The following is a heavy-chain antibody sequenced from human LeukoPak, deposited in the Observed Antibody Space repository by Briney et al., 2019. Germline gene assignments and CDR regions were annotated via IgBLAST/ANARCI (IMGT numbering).Heavy chain of an antibody. CDR3: AAFGDDY. CDR1: GFIFSQCW. J-gene: IGHJ4*02. V-gene: IGHV3-7*02. CDR2: IKQDGSLK. D-gene: IGHD3-10*01. Sequence: GGSLRLSCAASGFIFSQCWMTWVRQAPGKGLEWVANIKQDGSLKNYVDSVKGRFTISRDNAKNSLYLQMNSLRADDTAVYYCAAFGDDYWGQGTLVTASS.